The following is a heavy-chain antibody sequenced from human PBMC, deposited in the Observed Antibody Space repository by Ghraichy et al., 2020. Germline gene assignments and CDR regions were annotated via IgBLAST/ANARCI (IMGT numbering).Heavy chain of an antibody. V-gene: IGHV2-5*02. D-gene: IGHD3-16*02. J-gene: IGHJ4*02. CDR2: IYWDDDK. CDR3: AHVGLIAYFDY. CDR1: GFSLSTSEMG. Sequence: GPTLVKPTQTLTLTCSFSGFSLSTSEMGVGWIRQPPGKALEWLALIYWDDDKRYSPSLKSRLTITKDTSKNQVVLTMTNMDPVDTATYYCAHVGLIAYFDYWGQGTLVTVSS.